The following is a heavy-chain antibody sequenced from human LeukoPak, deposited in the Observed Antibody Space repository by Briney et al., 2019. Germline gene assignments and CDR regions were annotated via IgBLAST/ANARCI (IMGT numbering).Heavy chain of an antibody. CDR1: GFTVSSNY. J-gene: IGHJ4*02. CDR3: VGYSTPDY. D-gene: IGHD5-18*01. CDR2: IYSGGST. Sequence: GSLRLSCAASGFTVSSNYMSWVRQAPGQGLEWVSVIYSGGSTYYADSVKDRFTISRDNSKNTLYLQMNSLRAEDTAVYYCVGYSTPDYWGQGTLVTVSS. V-gene: IGHV3-66*02.